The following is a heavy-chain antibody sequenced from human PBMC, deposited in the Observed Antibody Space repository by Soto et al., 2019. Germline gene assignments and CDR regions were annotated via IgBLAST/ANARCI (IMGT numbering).Heavy chain of an antibody. CDR1: GFTFSSYA. J-gene: IGHJ4*02. D-gene: IGHD5-12*01. V-gene: IGHV3-64*01. Sequence: EVQLVESGGGLVQPGGSLRLSCAASGFTFSSYAMHWVRQAPGKGLEYVSAISSNGGSTYYANSVKGRFTISRDNSKNTLYLQMGSLRAEDMAVYNCARDRGGYSGYTFDYGGQGTLVTVSS. CDR3: ARDRGGYSGYTFDY. CDR2: ISSNGGST.